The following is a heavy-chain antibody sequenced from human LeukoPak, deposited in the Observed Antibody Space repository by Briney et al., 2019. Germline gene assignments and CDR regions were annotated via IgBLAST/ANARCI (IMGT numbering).Heavy chain of an antibody. D-gene: IGHD1-7*01. V-gene: IGHV1-18*01. Sequence: ASVKVSCKASGYTFTRYGISWVRQAPGQGLQWLGWISASNGNANYAQKFRDRVTMSTDTSTGTAYLDVRSLTSDDTAVYYCARDHSNWNYAPDFWGQGTLVIVSS. J-gene: IGHJ4*02. CDR1: GYTFTRYG. CDR2: ISASNGNA. CDR3: ARDHSNWNYAPDF.